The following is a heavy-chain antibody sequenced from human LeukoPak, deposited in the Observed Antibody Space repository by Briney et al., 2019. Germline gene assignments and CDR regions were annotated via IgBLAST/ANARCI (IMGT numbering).Heavy chain of an antibody. CDR2: INTDGSST. D-gene: IGHD4-11*01. J-gene: IGHJ6*03. CDR3: ARDTVDDYSNYYYMDV. Sequence: GGSLRLSCAASGFTFSSYWMHWVRQAPGKGLVWVSRINTDGSSTSYADSVKGRFTISRDNAKNTLYLQMNSLRAEDTAVYYCARDTVDDYSNYYYMDVWGKGTTVTDSS. CDR1: GFTFSSYW. V-gene: IGHV3-74*01.